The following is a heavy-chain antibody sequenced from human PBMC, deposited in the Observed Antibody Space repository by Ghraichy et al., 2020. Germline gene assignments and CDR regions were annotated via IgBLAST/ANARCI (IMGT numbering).Heavy chain of an antibody. CDR2: IYYSGST. V-gene: IGHV4-39*01. J-gene: IGHJ3*02. Sequence: SETLSLTCTVSGGSISSSSYYWGWIRQPPGKGLEWIGSIYYSGSTYYNPSLKSRVTISVDTSKNQFSLKLSSVTAADTAVYYCATAKGTVIIDAFDIWGQGTMVTVSS. D-gene: IGHD4-17*01. CDR3: ATAKGTVIIDAFDI. CDR1: GGSISSSSYY.